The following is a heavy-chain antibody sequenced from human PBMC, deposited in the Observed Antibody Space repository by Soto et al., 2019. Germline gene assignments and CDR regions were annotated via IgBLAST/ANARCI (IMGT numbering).Heavy chain of an antibody. CDR3: AKGNQARYYASATFYSSVH. CDR2: INHSGSV. D-gene: IGHD3-10*01. CDR1: GGSFHGYY. J-gene: IGHJ4*02. Sequence: SLTCAVYGGSFHGYYWSWIRQPPGKGLEWIGEINHSGSVNFNPTFKSRVSISLDTSKSQMSLQLSSVSAADTAVYYCAKGNQARYYASATFYSSVHWGQGTLVTVS. V-gene: IGHV4-34*01.